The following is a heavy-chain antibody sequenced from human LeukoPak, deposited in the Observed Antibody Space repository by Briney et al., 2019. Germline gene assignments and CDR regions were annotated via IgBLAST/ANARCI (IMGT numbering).Heavy chain of an antibody. Sequence: SVKVSCKASGGTFSSYAISWVRQAPGQGLEWMGRIIPIFGTANYAQKFQGRVTITTDESTSTAYMELSSLRSEDTAVYYCAREEYYYDISGYQFDDWGEGTLVTVSS. CDR3: AREEYYYDISGYQFDD. J-gene: IGHJ4*02. V-gene: IGHV1-69*05. CDR2: IIPIFGTA. CDR1: GGTFSSYA. D-gene: IGHD3-22*01.